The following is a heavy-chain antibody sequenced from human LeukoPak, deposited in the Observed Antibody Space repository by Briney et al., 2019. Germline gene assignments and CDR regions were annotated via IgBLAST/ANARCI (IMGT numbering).Heavy chain of an antibody. Sequence: PSETLSLTCTVSGGSISSYYWSWIRQPPGKGLEWIGYIYYSGSTNYNPSLKSRVTISVDTSKNQFSLKLSSVTAADTAVYYCAGGRIMITFGGVTVTSFDYWGQGTLVTVSS. V-gene: IGHV4-59*01. D-gene: IGHD3-16*02. CDR1: GGSISSYY. CDR2: IYYSGST. CDR3: AGGRIMITFGGVTVTSFDY. J-gene: IGHJ4*02.